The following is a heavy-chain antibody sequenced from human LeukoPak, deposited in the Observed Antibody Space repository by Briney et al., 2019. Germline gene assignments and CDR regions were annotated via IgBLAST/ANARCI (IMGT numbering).Heavy chain of an antibody. CDR1: GGSISSYY. CDR3: ARAGIYDFWSGNDAFDI. V-gene: IGHV4-4*07. D-gene: IGHD3-3*01. CDR2: IYTSGST. Sequence: SETLSLTCTVSGGSISSYYWSWIRQPAGKGLEWIGRIYTSGSTNYNPSPKSRVTMSVDTSKNQFSLKLSSVTAADTAVYYCARAGIYDFWSGNDAFDIWGQGTMVTVSS. J-gene: IGHJ3*02.